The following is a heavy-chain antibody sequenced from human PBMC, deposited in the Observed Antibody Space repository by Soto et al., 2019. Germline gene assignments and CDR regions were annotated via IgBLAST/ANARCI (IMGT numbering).Heavy chain of an antibody. V-gene: IGHV1-69*13. D-gene: IGHD4-4*01. CDR1: GGTFSSYA. Sequence: SVKVSCKASGGTFSSYAISWVRQAPGQGLEWMGGIIPIFGTANYAQKFQGRVTITADESTSTAYMELSSLRSEDTAVYYCAREAGSYSNIPFDYWGQGTLVTVS. CDR2: IIPIFGTA. CDR3: AREAGSYSNIPFDY. J-gene: IGHJ4*02.